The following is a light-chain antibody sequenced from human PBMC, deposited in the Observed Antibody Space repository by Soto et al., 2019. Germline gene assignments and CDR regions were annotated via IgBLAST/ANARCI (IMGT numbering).Light chain of an antibody. J-gene: IGKJ2*01. CDR3: EQYGRLAPYP. Sequence: EIVLTQSPGTLSLSPGERATLSCSASQSVSSSYLSWYQQKPCQAPRLLIHGTSERATGIPDRFSGSRSGPDFTLTVTSLEPEDFAESYCEQYGRLAPYPFDRGTKLEL. CDR1: QSVSSSY. CDR2: GTS. V-gene: IGKV3-20*01.